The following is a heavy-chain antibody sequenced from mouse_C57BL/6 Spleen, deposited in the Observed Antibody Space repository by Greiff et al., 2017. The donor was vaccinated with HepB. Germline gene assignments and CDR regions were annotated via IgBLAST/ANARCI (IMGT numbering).Heavy chain of an antibody. CDR3: AKIYDYDGYFDY. Sequence: VKLQESGPGLVQPSQSLSITCTVSGFSLTSYGVHWVRQSPGKGLEWLGVIWRGGSTDYNAAFMSRLSITKDNSKSQVFFKMNSLQADDTAIYYCAKIYDYDGYFDYWGQGTTLTVSS. CDR1: GFSLTSYG. CDR2: IWRGGST. V-gene: IGHV2-5*01. D-gene: IGHD2-4*01. J-gene: IGHJ2*01.